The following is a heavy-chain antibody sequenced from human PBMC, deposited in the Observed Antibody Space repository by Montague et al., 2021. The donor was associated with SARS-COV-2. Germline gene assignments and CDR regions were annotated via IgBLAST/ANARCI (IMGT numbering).Heavy chain of an antibody. J-gene: IGHJ6*02. CDR1: GASFSGYY. Sequence: SETRSLTCAVYGASFSGYYWNFIRQTPGKGLEWLGEISHSGTTKYNPSLKSRFTISADTSKNQSSLTLTSVTAADTAVYFCARRPGRVRGLDVWGHGTTVTVSS. D-gene: IGHD3-10*01. CDR2: ISHSGTT. V-gene: IGHV4-34*01. CDR3: ARRPGRVRGLDV.